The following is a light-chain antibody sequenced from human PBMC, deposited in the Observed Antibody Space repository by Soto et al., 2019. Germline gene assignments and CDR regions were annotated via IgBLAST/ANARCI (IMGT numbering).Light chain of an antibody. V-gene: IGKV1-8*01. CDR3: QQHYSYPLT. J-gene: IGKJ4*01. CDR2: AAS. Sequence: AIRMTQSPSSLSASTGERVTITCRASQGISSYLAWYQQKPGKAPKLLIYAASTLQSGVPSRFSGSGSGTDFTLTISCLQSEDFATYYCQQHYSYPLTFGGGTKVDIK. CDR1: QGISSY.